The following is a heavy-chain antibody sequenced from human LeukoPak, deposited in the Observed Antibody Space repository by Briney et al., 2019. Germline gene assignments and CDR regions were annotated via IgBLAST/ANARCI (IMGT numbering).Heavy chain of an antibody. D-gene: IGHD2-2*03. CDR2: IYKSGST. V-gene: IGHV4-39*07. CDR1: GGSINTNPYY. Sequence: SETLSLTCTVSGGSINTNPYYWGWIRQPPGKGLEWIGSIYKSGSTYYNPSLKSRVTISVDTSKNQFSLKVSSVTAADTAVYYCAREMDYYYYYMDVWGKGATVTVSS. CDR3: AREMDYYYYYMDV. J-gene: IGHJ6*03.